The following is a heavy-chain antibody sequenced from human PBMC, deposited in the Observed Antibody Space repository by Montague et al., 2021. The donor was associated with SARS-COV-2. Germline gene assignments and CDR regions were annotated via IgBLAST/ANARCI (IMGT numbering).Heavy chain of an antibody. CDR3: AKGGAQGSRSFDY. Sequence: SLRLSCAASGFTFSSNYLNWVRQAPGKGLEWVSFIGSGGGTYYADSVKGRFTISGDTSRNTLYLQMNSLRAEDTAVYYCAKGGAQGSRSFDYWGQGTLVTVSS. CDR1: GFTFSSNY. J-gene: IGHJ4*02. CDR2: IGSGGGT. V-gene: IGHV3-53*01. D-gene: IGHD1-26*01.